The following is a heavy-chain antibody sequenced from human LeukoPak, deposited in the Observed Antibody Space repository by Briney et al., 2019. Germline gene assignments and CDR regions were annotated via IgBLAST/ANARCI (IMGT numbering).Heavy chain of an antibody. V-gene: IGHV4-59*01. CDR1: GGFNTHYY. Sequence: QTSETLSLTCSVSGGFNTHYYWTWIRQPPGKGLELIGYIYHSGSTNYNPSLNSRVTISVDTSKNHFSLKLSSVTAADTAVYYCARGQWLPVFDFWGQGILVTVSS. CDR3: ARGQWLPVFDF. D-gene: IGHD3-22*01. CDR2: IYHSGST. J-gene: IGHJ4*02.